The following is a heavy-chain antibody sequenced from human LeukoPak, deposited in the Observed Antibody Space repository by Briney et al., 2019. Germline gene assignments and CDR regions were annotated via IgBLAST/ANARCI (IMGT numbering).Heavy chain of an antibody. D-gene: IGHD1-26*01. CDR1: GGSISSHY. J-gene: IGHJ4*02. CDR2: IYYSGST. Sequence: PSETLSLTCTVSGGSISSHYWSWTRQPPGKGLEWIGYIYYSGSTNYNPSLKSRVTISVDTSKNQFSLKLSSVTAADTAVYYCARGQWELAYWGQGTLVTVSS. V-gene: IGHV4-59*11. CDR3: ARGQWELAY.